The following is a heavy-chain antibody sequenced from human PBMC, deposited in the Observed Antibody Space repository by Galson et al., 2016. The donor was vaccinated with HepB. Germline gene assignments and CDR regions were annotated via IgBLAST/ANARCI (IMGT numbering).Heavy chain of an antibody. CDR2: IDGAGSNT. J-gene: IGHJ4*02. CDR1: GFTFKSHW. V-gene: IGHV3-74*01. CDR3: ARGGSNSYVAFEY. Sequence: SLRLSCAASGFTFKSHWMHWVRQAPGKGLEWVSRIDGAGSNTGHADSVRGRFTISRDNAKSTLYLQMNSLRAEDTAVYYCARGGSNSYVAFEYWGRGTLATVSP. D-gene: IGHD3-16*01.